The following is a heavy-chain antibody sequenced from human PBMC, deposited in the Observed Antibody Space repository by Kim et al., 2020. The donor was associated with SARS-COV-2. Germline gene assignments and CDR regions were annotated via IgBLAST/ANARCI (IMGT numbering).Heavy chain of an antibody. CDR2: ISGSGGST. Sequence: GGSLRLSCAASGFTFSSYAMSWVRQAPGKGLEWVSAISGSGGSTYYADSVKGRFTISRDNSKNTLYLQMNSLRAEDTAVYYCAKDLRSPKILRYFGVAGWYFDLWGRGTLVTVSS. CDR1: GFTFSSYA. D-gene: IGHD3-9*01. CDR3: AKDLRSPKILRYFGVAGWYFDL. J-gene: IGHJ2*01. V-gene: IGHV3-23*01.